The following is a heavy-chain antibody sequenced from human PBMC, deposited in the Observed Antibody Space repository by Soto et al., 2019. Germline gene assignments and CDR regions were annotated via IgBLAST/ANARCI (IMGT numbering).Heavy chain of an antibody. Sequence: PGGSLRLSCAASGFTFSSYSMNWVRQAPGKGLEWVSYISSSSSTIYYADSVKGRFTISRDNAKNSLYLQMNSLRAEDTAVYYCASWGYCSGGSCYRYYYMDVWGKGTTVTVYS. CDR2: ISSSSSTI. CDR1: GFTFSSYS. D-gene: IGHD2-15*01. J-gene: IGHJ6*03. CDR3: ASWGYCSGGSCYRYYYMDV. V-gene: IGHV3-48*01.